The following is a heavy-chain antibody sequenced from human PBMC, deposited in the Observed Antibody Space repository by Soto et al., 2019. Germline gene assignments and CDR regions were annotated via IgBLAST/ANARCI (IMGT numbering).Heavy chain of an antibody. V-gene: IGHV3-23*01. CDR2: ISGNGGST. CDR1: GFTFSVNA. Sequence: GGSLRLFCAASGFTFSVNAMSWVRQAPGKGLDWVSTISGNGGSTYDADSVKGRFTISRDNSKNTLYLQMNSLRAEDTAVYYCAKAFVYGNSPMDVWGQGTTVTVSS. D-gene: IGHD4-17*01. CDR3: AKAFVYGNSPMDV. J-gene: IGHJ6*01.